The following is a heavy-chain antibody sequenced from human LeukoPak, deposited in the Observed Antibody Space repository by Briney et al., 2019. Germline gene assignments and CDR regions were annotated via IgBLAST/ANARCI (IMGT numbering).Heavy chain of an antibody. CDR3: AREDTMTNNPIDY. V-gene: IGHV3-21*01. CDR2: ISSSSSYI. D-gene: IGHD3-22*01. J-gene: IGHJ4*02. CDR1: GFTFSSYS. Sequence: PGGSLRLSCAASGFTFSSYSMNWVRQAPGKGLEWVSSISSSSSYIYYADSVKGRFTISRDNAKNSLYLQMNSPRAEDTAVYYCAREDTMTNNPIDYWGQGSLVTVSS.